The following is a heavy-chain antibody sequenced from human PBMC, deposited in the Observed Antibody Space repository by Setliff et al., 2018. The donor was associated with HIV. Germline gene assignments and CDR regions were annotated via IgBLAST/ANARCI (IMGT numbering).Heavy chain of an antibody. Sequence: SETLSLTCTVSGGSISSHYWSWIRQPPGKGLEWLGYVSYMGSTTYNPSLKSRVTISVDTSKNQFSLRLNSLTATDTALYYCARASVGATGLYAFDIRGQGTVVTVSS. CDR2: VSYMGST. D-gene: IGHD1-26*01. CDR1: GGSISSHY. CDR3: ARASVGATGLYAFDI. V-gene: IGHV4-59*08. J-gene: IGHJ3*02.